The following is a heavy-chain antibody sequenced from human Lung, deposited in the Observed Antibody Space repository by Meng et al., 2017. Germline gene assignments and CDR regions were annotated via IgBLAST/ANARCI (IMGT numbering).Heavy chain of an antibody. J-gene: IGHJ2*01. V-gene: IGHV4-30-4*01. Sequence: QVQVQWAGPGVVKPSQTLSLTCTVSGCSISSSNYDWSWIRQPPGKGLEWSGHIYNSGSTYYNPSLKSRITISVDTSKNQFSLKLSSVTAADTAVYYCARGQKGYFDLWGRGTLVTVSS. CDR3: ARGQKGYFDL. CDR1: GCSISSSNYD. CDR2: IYNSGST.